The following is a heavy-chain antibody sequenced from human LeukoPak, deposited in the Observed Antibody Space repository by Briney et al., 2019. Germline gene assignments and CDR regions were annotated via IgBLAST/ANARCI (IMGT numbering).Heavy chain of an antibody. D-gene: IGHD5-18*01. V-gene: IGHV3-48*01. CDR3: ARSDTAMVAFDY. CDR1: EFSFSSYS. CDR2: ITGRSSII. Sequence: PGGSLRLSCAASEFSFSSYSMNWVRQAPGKGLEWLSYITGRSSIIYYADSVKGRFTISRDNAKNSLYLQMNSLRAEDTAVYYCARSDTAMVAFDYWGQGTLVTVSS. J-gene: IGHJ4*02.